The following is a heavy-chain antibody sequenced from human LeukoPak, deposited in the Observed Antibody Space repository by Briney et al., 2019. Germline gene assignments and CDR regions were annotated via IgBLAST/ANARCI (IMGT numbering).Heavy chain of an antibody. D-gene: IGHD2/OR15-2a*01. CDR3: AKAAVYSNRWTPFDD. CDR1: GFTFSIYG. V-gene: IGHV3-30*18. Sequence: PGRSLRLSCAASGFTFSIYGMYWVRQAPGKGLEWVALLAGDGVNIFYADSVKGRFTISRDNSKNTLYLQMNSLRPEDTAVYYCAKAAVYSNRWTPFDDWGQGTLVTVSS. J-gene: IGHJ4*02. CDR2: LAGDGVNI.